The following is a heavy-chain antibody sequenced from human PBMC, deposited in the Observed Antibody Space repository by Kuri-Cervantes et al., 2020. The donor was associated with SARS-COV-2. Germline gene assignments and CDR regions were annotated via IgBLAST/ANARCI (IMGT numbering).Heavy chain of an antibody. CDR3: ARGGIWFRGRSFDY. V-gene: IGHV4-39*07. D-gene: IGHD3-10*01. CDR1: GGSTSSSSYY. Sequence: PETLSPTCTVSGGSTSSSSYYWGWTRQPPGKGLEWIGSIYYSGSTNNNPSLKSRVNMSVDTSKNQFSLTLGSVTAADTAVYYCARGGIWFRGRSFDYWGQGTLVTVSS. J-gene: IGHJ4*02. CDR2: IYYSGST.